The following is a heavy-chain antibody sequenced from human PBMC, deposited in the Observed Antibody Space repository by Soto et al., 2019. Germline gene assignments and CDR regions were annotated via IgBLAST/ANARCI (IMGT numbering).Heavy chain of an antibody. CDR2: ISSSSGYI. V-gene: IGHV3-21*01. D-gene: IGHD3-10*01. Sequence: EVQLVESGGGLVKPGGSLTLSCAASGFSFSSYSMNWVRQAPGKGLEWVSSISSSSGYIYYADSLQGRLTISRDNAKNSLFLHMNSPRAEDTAVYYCARIRNSYGSQSYLIDYWGQGTLVTVSS. CDR1: GFSFSSYS. J-gene: IGHJ4*02. CDR3: ARIRNSYGSQSYLIDY.